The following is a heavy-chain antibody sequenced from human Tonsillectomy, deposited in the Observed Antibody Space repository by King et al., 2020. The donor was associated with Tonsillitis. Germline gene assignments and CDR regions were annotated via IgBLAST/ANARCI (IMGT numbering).Heavy chain of an antibody. CDR3: ARYREYDTSGPAL. Sequence: QLVQSGGRLVEPGGSLRLSCEGSGFSFSSYAMSWVRQAPGKGLEWVSGISRSGGARFYAPSVKGRFTISRDNSENTLLLQMSSLRVDDSSLYYCARYREYDTSGPALWGRGTLVTGSS. CDR1: GFSFSSYA. D-gene: IGHD2/OR15-2a*01. CDR2: ISRSGGAR. J-gene: IGHJ2*01. V-gene: IGHV3-23*04.